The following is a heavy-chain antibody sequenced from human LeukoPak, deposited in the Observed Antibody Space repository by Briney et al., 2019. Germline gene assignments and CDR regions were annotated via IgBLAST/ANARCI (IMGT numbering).Heavy chain of an antibody. CDR1: GFTFSNAW. V-gene: IGHV3-15*01. D-gene: IGHD4-17*01. J-gene: IGHJ6*03. CDR2: IKSKTDGGTT. Sequence: GGSLRLSCAASGFTFSNAWMSWVRQAPGKGLEWVGRIKSKTDGGTTDYAAPVKGRFTISRDDSKNTLYLQMNSLKAEDTAVYYCTTARHPMTTVTTYYYYYMDVWGKGTTVTVSS. CDR3: TTARHPMTTVTTYYYYYMDV.